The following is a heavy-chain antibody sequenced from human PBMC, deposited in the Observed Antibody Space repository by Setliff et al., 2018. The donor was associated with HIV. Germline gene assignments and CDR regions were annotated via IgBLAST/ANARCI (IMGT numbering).Heavy chain of an antibody. V-gene: IGHV4-39*01. CDR2: IFYTGGP. J-gene: IGHJ4*02. CDR1: GGSITSSSYY. D-gene: IGHD2-2*01. CDR3: ARHPSAYCSSTSCYEVY. Sequence: PSETLSLTCTVSGGSITSSSYYWGWIRQPPGKGLEWIGSIFYTGGPQYNPPLKSRVTISVDTSKNQFSLKVSSVTAADTAVYYCARHPSAYCSSTSCYEVYWGQGTLVTVSS.